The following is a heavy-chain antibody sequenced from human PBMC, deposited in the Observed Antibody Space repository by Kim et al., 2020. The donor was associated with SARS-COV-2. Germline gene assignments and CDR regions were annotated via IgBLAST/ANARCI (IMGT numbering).Heavy chain of an antibody. CDR3: ARLQKVVATADY. Sequence: RYSPSFQGQVTISADKSISTAYLQWSSLKASDTAMYYCARLQKVVATADYWGQGTLVTVSS. D-gene: IGHD5-12*01. V-gene: IGHV5-51*01. J-gene: IGHJ4*02.